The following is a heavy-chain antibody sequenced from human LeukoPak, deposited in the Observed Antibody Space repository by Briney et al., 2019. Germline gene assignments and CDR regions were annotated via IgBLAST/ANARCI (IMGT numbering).Heavy chain of an antibody. V-gene: IGHV1-69*06. J-gene: IGHJ5*02. CDR3: ARAMVRGVIWWFDP. CDR1: GGTFSSYA. CDR2: IIPIFGTA. Sequence: KVSCKASGGTFSSYAISWVRQAPGQGLEWMGGIIPIFGTANYAQKFQGRVTITADKSTSTAYMELSSLRFEDTAVYYCARAMVRGVIWWFDPWGKGTLVTVSS. D-gene: IGHD3-10*01.